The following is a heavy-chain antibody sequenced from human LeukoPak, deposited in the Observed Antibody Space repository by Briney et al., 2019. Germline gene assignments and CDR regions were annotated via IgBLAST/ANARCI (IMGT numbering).Heavy chain of an antibody. CDR1: GGSVSSGSYY. D-gene: IGHD6-6*01. Sequence: SETLSLTCTVSGGSVSSGSYYWSWIRQPPGKGLEWIGYIYYSGSTNYNPSLKSRVTISVDTSKNQFSLKLSSVTAADTAVYYCAWTPRGSSSFYYYPYMDVWGKGTTVTVSS. CDR3: AWTPRGSSSFYYYPYMDV. V-gene: IGHV4-61*01. J-gene: IGHJ6*03. CDR2: IYYSGST.